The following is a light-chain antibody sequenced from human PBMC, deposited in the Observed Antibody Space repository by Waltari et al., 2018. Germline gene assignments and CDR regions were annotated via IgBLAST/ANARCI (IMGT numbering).Light chain of an antibody. CDR1: SSTIGAGYD. CDR3: QSYDNSLSGVV. CDR2: TNN. V-gene: IGLV1-40*01. J-gene: IGLJ2*01. Sequence: QSVLTQPPSVSGAPGQRVTISCTGNSSTIGAGYDVPWYQQLPETAPKLLIYTNNHRPSGVPDRFSGSKSGTSASLAITGLQAEDEAHYHCQSYDNSLSGVVFGGGTKLTVL.